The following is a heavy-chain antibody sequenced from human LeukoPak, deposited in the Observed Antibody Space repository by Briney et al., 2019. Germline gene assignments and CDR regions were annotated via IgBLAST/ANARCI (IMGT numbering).Heavy chain of an antibody. CDR1: GFTFRDYA. Sequence: GGSLRLSCAASGFTFRDYAMSWVRQAPGKGLEWVSSISGSGGITFYADSVKGRFAFSRDNSKNTLYLQMNTLRAEDTAMYYCAKIDPTTADTHYWGRGTLVTVSS. J-gene: IGHJ4*02. CDR2: ISGSGGIT. D-gene: IGHD4-11*01. CDR3: AKIDPTTADTHY. V-gene: IGHV3-23*01.